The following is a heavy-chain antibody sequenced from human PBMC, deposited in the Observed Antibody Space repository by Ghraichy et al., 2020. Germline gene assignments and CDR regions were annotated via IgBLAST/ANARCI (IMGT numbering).Heavy chain of an antibody. V-gene: IGHV4-34*01. CDR2: INHSGST. CDR3: ARGSLGYCSGGSCYTLYYYYMDV. J-gene: IGHJ6*03. Sequence: AETLSLTCAVYGGSFSGYYWSWIRQPPGKGLEWIGEINHSGSTNYNPSLKSRVTISVDTSKNQFSLKLSSVTAADTAVYYCARGSLGYCSGGSCYTLYYYYMDVWGKGTTVTVSS. D-gene: IGHD2-15*01. CDR1: GGSFSGYY.